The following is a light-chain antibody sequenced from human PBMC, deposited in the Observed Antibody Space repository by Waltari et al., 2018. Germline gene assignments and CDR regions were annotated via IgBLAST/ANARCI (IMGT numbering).Light chain of an antibody. CDR1: ALPKKY. J-gene: IGLJ2*01. CDR3: YSTDSSGTQRV. V-gene: IGLV3-10*01. CDR2: EDS. Sequence: SYELTQPPSVSVSPGQAARITCSGDALPKKYAYWYQQKSGQAPVLVIYEDSKRPSGIPERCSGSSSGTTATLTLSGAQVEDEGDYYCYSTDSSGTQRVFGGGTKLTVL.